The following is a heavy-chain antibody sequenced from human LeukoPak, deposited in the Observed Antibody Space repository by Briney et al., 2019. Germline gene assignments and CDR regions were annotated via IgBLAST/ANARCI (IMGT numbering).Heavy chain of an antibody. Sequence: SETLSLTCTVSGGSISSGDYYWSWIRQPPGKGLEWIGYIYYSGSTYYNPSLKSRVTISVDTSKNQFSLKLSSVTAADTAVYYCARLVTAGQYGGNSLDYWGQGTLVTVSS. J-gene: IGHJ4*02. CDR3: ARLVTAGQYGGNSLDY. CDR2: IYYSGST. CDR1: GGSISSGDYY. D-gene: IGHD4-23*01. V-gene: IGHV4-30-4*01.